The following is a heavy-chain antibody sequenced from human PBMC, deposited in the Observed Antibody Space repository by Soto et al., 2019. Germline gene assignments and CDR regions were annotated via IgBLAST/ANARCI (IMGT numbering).Heavy chain of an antibody. D-gene: IGHD5-12*01. J-gene: IGHJ5*02. CDR1: GGTFSSYA. CDR2: IIPIFGTA. Sequence: SVKVSFKASGGTFSSYAISWVRQAPGQGLEWMGGIIPIFGTANYAQKFQGRVTITADESTSTAYMELSSLRSEDTAVYYCARVREEMATIPWFDPWGQGTLVTVSS. CDR3: ARVREEMATIPWFDP. V-gene: IGHV1-69*13.